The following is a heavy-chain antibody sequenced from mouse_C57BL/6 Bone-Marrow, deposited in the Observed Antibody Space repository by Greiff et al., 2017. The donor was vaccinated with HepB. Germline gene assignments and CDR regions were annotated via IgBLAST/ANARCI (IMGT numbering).Heavy chain of an antibody. CDR1: GYTFTDYY. D-gene: IGHD1-1*01. CDR2: INPNNGGT. J-gene: IGHJ3*01. CDR3: AREESYCGGFAY. Sequence: EVQLQQSGPELVKPGASVKISCKASGYTFTDYYMNWVRQSHGKSLKWIGDINPNNGGTSYNQKFKGKATLTVDKSSSTAYMELRSLTSEDSAVYDCAREESYCGGFAYWGQGTLVTVSA. V-gene: IGHV1-26*01.